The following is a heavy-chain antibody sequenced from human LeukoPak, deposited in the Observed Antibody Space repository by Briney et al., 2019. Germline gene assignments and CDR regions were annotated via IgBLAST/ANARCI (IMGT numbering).Heavy chain of an antibody. V-gene: IGHV4-39*01. CDR2: IYYSGST. J-gene: IGHJ4*02. Sequence: PSETLSLTCAVSGGSISSANYYWGWIRQPPGKGLEWIGSIYYSGSTYYNSSLKSRVTISVDTSKNQFSLKLSSVTAADTAVYYCASLYYFDRSRGCNYWGQGTLVTVSS. D-gene: IGHD3-22*01. CDR3: ASLYYFDRSRGCNY. CDR1: GGSISSANYY.